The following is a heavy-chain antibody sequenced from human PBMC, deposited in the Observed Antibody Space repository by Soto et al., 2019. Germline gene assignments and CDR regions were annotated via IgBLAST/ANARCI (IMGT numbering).Heavy chain of an antibody. CDR3: ARHLGYCSGGSCYETYDAFDI. V-gene: IGHV4-59*08. CDR1: GGSISSYY. D-gene: IGHD2-15*01. J-gene: IGHJ3*02. Sequence: SETLSLTCTVSGGSISSYYWSWIRQPPGKGLEWIGYIYYSGSTNYNPSLKSRVTISVDTSKNQFSLKLSSVTAADTAVYYCARHLGYCSGGSCYETYDAFDIWGQGTMVTVSS. CDR2: IYYSGST.